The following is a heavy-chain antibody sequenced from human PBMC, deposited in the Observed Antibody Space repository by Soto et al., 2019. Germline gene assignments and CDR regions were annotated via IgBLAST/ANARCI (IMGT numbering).Heavy chain of an antibody. J-gene: IGHJ3*02. CDR1: GVTFSSYA. V-gene: IGHV3-23*01. D-gene: IGHD3-22*01. CDR3: AKDRSATYYYDSSGYGPDAFDT. CDR2: ISGSGGST. Sequence: QSXGSLRLSCAASGVTFSSYAMSWVRQAPGKGLEWVSAISGSGGSTYYADSVKGRFTISRDNSKNTLYLQMNSLRAEDTAVYYCAKDRSATYYYDSSGYGPDAFDTWGQGTMVTVSS.